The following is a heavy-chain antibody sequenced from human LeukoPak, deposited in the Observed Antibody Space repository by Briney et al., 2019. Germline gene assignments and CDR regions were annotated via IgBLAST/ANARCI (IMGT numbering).Heavy chain of an antibody. V-gene: IGHV3-21*01. Sequence: PGGSLRLSCAASGFILSTSGMNWVRQAPGKGLEWVSSITYSSGYIYYADSVRGRFTISRDNTKNSLYPQMNSLRAEDTAVYYCARNGDSSGWGIGCWGQGTLVTVSS. CDR2: ITYSSGYI. J-gene: IGHJ4*02. CDR1: GFILSTSG. CDR3: ARNGDSSGWGIGC. D-gene: IGHD6-19*01.